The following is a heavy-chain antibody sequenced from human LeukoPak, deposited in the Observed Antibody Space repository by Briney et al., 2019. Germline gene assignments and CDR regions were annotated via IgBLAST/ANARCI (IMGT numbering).Heavy chain of an antibody. J-gene: IGHJ3*02. Sequence: SETLSLTCTVSGGSISSYYWSWIRQPPGKGLEWIGYIYYSGSTNYNPSLKSRVTISVDTSKNQFSLKLSSVTAADTAVYYCARLRYLDYDILTGYPLGAFDIWGQGTMVTVSS. CDR2: IYYSGST. CDR1: GGSISSYY. V-gene: IGHV4-59*08. D-gene: IGHD3-9*01. CDR3: ARLRYLDYDILTGYPLGAFDI.